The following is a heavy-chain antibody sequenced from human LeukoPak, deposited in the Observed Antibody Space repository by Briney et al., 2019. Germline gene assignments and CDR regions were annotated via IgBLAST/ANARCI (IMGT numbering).Heavy chain of an antibody. Sequence: GGSLRLSCAASGFTFSSYEMNWVRQAPGKGLEWVAYISRSGSTKYYAGSMKGRFTISRDNAKNSLYLQMNSLRVEDTAVYYCARYHVNYDSTWGQGTMVTVSS. V-gene: IGHV3-48*03. D-gene: IGHD3-22*01. CDR3: ARYHVNYDST. CDR1: GFTFSSYE. J-gene: IGHJ3*01. CDR2: ISRSGSTK.